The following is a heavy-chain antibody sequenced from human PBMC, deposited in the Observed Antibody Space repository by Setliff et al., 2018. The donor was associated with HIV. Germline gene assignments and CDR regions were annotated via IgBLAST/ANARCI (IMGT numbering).Heavy chain of an antibody. V-gene: IGHV4-61*09. CDR2: IYTSGST. D-gene: IGHD3-10*01. Sequence: SETLSLTCTVSGGSISSGSYYWSWIRQPAGKELEWIGHIYTSGSTEYNSSLKSRVTISVDTSKKQFSLNLTSLTAADTAVYYCARGQPPPGPGLVRGAYSSGSLDYWGQGTPVTVSS. CDR1: GGSISSGSYY. J-gene: IGHJ4*02. CDR3: ARGQPPPGPGLVRGAYSSGSLDY.